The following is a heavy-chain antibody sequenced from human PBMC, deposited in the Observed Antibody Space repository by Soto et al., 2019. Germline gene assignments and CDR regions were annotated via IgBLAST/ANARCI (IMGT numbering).Heavy chain of an antibody. J-gene: IGHJ3*02. CDR1: GGSISSYY. CDR3: ARDLRALDAFDI. D-gene: IGHD3-10*01. CDR2: IYYSGST. Sequence: SETLSLTCTVSGGSISSYYWSWIRQPPGQGLEWIGYIYYSGSTNYNPSLKSRVAISVDTSKSQFSLKLSSVTAADTAVYYCARDLRALDAFDIWGQGTLVTLAS. V-gene: IGHV4-59*12.